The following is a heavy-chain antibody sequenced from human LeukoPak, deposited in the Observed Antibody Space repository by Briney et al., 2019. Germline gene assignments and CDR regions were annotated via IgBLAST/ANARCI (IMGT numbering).Heavy chain of an antibody. CDR3: TRTLYYYDNIYYYGMDV. CDR2: ISNNGGYT. D-gene: IGHD3-22*01. J-gene: IGHJ6*02. V-gene: IGHV3-23*01. CDR1: GFTFSSSA. Sequence: GGSLRLSCAASGFTFSSSAMSWVRQAPGKGLEWVSAISNNGGYTYYADSVQGRFTISRDNSKSTLCLQMNSLRAEDTAVYYCTRTLYYYDNIYYYGMDVWGRGTTVTVSS.